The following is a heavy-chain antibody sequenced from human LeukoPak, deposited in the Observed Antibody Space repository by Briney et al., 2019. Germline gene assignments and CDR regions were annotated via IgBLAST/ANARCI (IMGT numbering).Heavy chain of an antibody. Sequence: SGGSLRLSCAASGFTFSSYWVSWVRQAPGKGLEWVANIKQDGSEKYYVDSVKGRFTISRDNAKNSLYLQMNSLRAEDTAVYYCARGPHITMVRGVSDAFDIWGQGTMVTVSS. CDR1: GFTFSSYW. J-gene: IGHJ3*02. D-gene: IGHD3-10*01. CDR2: IKQDGSEK. CDR3: ARGPHITMVRGVSDAFDI. V-gene: IGHV3-7*03.